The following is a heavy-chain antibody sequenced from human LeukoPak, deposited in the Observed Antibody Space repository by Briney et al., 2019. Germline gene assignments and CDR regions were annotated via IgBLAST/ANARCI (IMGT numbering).Heavy chain of an antibody. J-gene: IGHJ4*02. CDR3: AKFWSGYYPNFDY. CDR1: GFTFSSYA. V-gene: IGHV3-23*01. CDR2: ISGSGGST. D-gene: IGHD3-3*01. Sequence: GGPLRLSCAASGFTFSSYAMSWVRQAPGKGLECVSAISGSGGSTYYADSVKGRLTISRDNSKNTLYLQMNSLRADDTAVYYCAKFWSGYYPNFDYWGQGTLVTVSS.